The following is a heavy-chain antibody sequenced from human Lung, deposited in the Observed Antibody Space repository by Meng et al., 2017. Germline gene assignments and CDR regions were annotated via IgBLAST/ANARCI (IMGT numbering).Heavy chain of an antibody. V-gene: IGHV1-18*01. CDR3: ARDRYCSTTSCTGWFDP. J-gene: IGHJ5*02. Sequence: HVQLVQSGDEVKKPGASVKVLSKASGYTFTSYVISWVRQAPGQGLEWMGWISGYNGNTNYAQKFQGRVTMTTDTSTSTAYMELRSLRSDDTAVYYCARDRYCSTTSCTGWFDPWGQGTLVTVSS. CDR1: GYTFTSYV. CDR2: ISGYNGNT. D-gene: IGHD2-2*01.